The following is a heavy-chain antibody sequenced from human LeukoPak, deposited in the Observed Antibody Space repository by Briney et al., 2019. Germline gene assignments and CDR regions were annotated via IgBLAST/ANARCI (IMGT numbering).Heavy chain of an antibody. D-gene: IGHD2-15*01. Sequence: GGSPRLSCAASGFTFSFYDMHWVRQATGKGLEWVSAIGTTGDTHYAGSVKGRFTISRENAKNSFYLQMNTLSVGDTAVYYCARDLGRGFYGMDVWGQGTTVTVSS. V-gene: IGHV3-13*01. J-gene: IGHJ6*02. CDR3: ARDLGRGFYGMDV. CDR1: GFTFSFYD. CDR2: IGTTGDT.